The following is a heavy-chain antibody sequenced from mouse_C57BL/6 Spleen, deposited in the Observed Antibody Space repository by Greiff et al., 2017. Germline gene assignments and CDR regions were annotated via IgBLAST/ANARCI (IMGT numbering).Heavy chain of an antibody. J-gene: IGHJ1*03. Sequence: EVQLKESGPELVKPGASVKISCKASGYTFTDYYMNWVKQSHGKSLEWIGDINPNNGGTSYNQKFKGKATLTVDKSSSTAYMELRSLTSEDSAVYYCARGGNSWYFDVWGTGTTVTVSS. CDR2: INPNNGGT. CDR3: ARGGNSWYFDV. V-gene: IGHV1-26*01. D-gene: IGHD2-1*01. CDR1: GYTFTDYY.